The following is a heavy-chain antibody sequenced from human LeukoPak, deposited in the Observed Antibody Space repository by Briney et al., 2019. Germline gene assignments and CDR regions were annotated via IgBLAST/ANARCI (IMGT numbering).Heavy chain of an antibody. CDR3: ARHWRPPEYHPMEGYYYYMDV. CDR1: GGSFSGYY. J-gene: IGHJ6*03. Sequence: SETLSLTCAVYGGSFSGYYWSWICQPPGKGLEWIGEINHSGSTNYSPSFQGQVTISADKSISTAYLQWSSLKASDTAMYYCARHWRPPEYHPMEGYYYYMDVWGKGNTVTVSS. D-gene: IGHD2-2*01. V-gene: IGHV4-34*01. CDR2: INHSGST.